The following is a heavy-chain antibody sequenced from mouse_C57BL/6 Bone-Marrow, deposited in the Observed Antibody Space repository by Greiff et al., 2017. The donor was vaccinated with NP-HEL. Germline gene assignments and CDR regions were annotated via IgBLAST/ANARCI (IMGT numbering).Heavy chain of an antibody. V-gene: IGHV14-4*01. CDR2: IDPENGDT. CDR3: TTGTLEDFDY. CDR1: GFNIKDDY. Sequence: EVKLMESGAELVRPGASVKLSCTASGFNIKDDYMHWVKQRPEQGLEWIGWIDPENGDTEYASKFQGKATITADTSSNTAYLQLSSLTSEDTAVYYCTTGTLEDFDYWGQGTTLTVSS. D-gene: IGHD3-3*01. J-gene: IGHJ2*01.